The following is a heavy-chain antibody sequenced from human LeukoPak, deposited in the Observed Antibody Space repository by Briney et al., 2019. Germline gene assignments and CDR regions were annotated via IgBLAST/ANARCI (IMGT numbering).Heavy chain of an antibody. CDR1: GFTFNRNW. D-gene: IGHD3-9*01. CDR3: SAAYYHPIGN. J-gene: IGHJ4*02. Sequence: GGSLRLSCADSGFTFNRNWMHWVRQAPGKGLMWVSRIGPDGSSRGYADSVKGRFTVSRDNAKNMVYLQMNSLRDEDTAVYYCSAAYYHPIGNWGRRTLVTVSS. CDR2: IGPDGSSR. V-gene: IGHV3-74*01.